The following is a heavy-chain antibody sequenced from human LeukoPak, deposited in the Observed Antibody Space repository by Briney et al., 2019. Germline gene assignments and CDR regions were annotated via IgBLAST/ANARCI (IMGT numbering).Heavy chain of an antibody. V-gene: IGHV3-48*03. Sequence: GGSLRLSCAASGFSFSSYEMNWVRQAPGKGLEWVSYIGSTTNSIYYADTVKGRFTISRDNAKKSLHLQMNSLRAEDTAVYYCARDEYSGLYYYMDVWGKGTTVTVSS. CDR3: ARDEYSGLYYYMDV. J-gene: IGHJ6*03. D-gene: IGHD5-12*01. CDR2: IGSTTNSI. CDR1: GFSFSSYE.